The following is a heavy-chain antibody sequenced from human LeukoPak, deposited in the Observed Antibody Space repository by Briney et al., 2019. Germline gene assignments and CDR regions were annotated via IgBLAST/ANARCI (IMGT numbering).Heavy chain of an antibody. V-gene: IGHV2-5*02. CDR3: AQVVWFGDHQEDWFDP. CDR1: GFSLSTRGAG. D-gene: IGHD3-10*01. J-gene: IGHJ5*02. Sequence: SGPTLVNSTQTLRLTCTFSGFSLSTRGAGVGWIRQPPGKALECLALIYWDDDKRYSPSLKSRLTITKDTSKNQVVLTMTNMDPVDTATYYCAQVVWFGDHQEDWFDPWGQGTLVTVSS. CDR2: IYWDDDK.